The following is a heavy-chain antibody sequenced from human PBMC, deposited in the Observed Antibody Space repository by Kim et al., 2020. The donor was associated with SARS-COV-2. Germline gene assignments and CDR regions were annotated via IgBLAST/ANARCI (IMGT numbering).Heavy chain of an antibody. CDR1: GYTFTNYA. V-gene: IGHV1-3*01. CDR2: INAGNGNT. D-gene: IGHD3-9*01. J-gene: IGHJ4*02. Sequence: ASVKVSCKASGYTFTNYAMHWVRQAPGQRLEWMGWINAGNGNTKYSQKFQGRVTITRDTFASTAYMELSSLRSEDTAVYYCARGSISYDILFGLRSDNVDYRGQGTLVTVSS. CDR3: ARGSISYDILFGLRSDNVDY.